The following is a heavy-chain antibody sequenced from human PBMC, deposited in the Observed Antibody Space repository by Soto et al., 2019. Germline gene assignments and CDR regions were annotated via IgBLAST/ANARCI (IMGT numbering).Heavy chain of an antibody. CDR2: INAYNGNT. D-gene: IGHD2-15*01. CDR1: GYTFTSYG. V-gene: IGHV1-18*01. CDR3: ARDLSGYCSGGSCASFDP. J-gene: IGHJ5*02. Sequence: ASVKVSCKASGYTFTSYGISWVRQAPGQGLEWMGWINAYNGNTNYAQKLQGRVTMTTDTSTSTAYMELRSLRSDDTAVYYCARDLSGYCSGGSCASFDPWGQGTLVTVSS.